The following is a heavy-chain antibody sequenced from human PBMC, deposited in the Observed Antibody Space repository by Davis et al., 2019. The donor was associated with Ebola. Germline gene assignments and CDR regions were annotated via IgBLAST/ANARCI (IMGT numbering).Heavy chain of an antibody. CDR2: ISGTSGNT. Sequence: GESLKISCAASGFPFRTYAMTWVRQAPGKGLEWVSSISGTSGNTYYADSVKGRFTISRDNSKNTLYLQMNSLRAEDTAVYYCAKERYSSRSVNWFDPWSQGTLVTVSS. J-gene: IGHJ5*02. CDR1: GFPFRTYA. CDR3: AKERYSSRSVNWFDP. D-gene: IGHD6-13*01. V-gene: IGHV3-23*01.